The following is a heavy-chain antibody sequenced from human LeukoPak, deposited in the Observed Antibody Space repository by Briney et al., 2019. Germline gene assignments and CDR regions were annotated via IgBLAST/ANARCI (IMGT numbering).Heavy chain of an antibody. CDR1: GGSISGGSYY. CDR3: ARDGDDDFWSGPSGY. J-gene: IGHJ4*02. Sequence: SQTLSLTCTVSGGSISGGSYYWSWIRQPAGKGLEWIGRIYTSGSTNYNPSLKSRVTISVDTSKNQLSLKLSSVTAADTAVYYCARDGDDDFWSGPSGYWGQGTLVTVSS. CDR2: IYTSGST. V-gene: IGHV4-61*02. D-gene: IGHD3-3*01.